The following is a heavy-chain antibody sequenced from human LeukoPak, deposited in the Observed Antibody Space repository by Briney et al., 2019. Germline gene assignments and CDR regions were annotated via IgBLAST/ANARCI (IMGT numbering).Heavy chain of an antibody. D-gene: IGHD3-22*01. J-gene: IGHJ6*02. CDR1: GFTFSSYW. CDR3: ARGYYDSSGYRAGKDV. Sequence: PGGSLRLSCAASGFTFSSYWMHWVRQAPGKGLVWVSRINTDGSTTSYADSVKGRFTISRDNAKNTLYLQMNSLRAEDTAVYYCARGYYDSSGYRAGKDVWGQGTTVTVSS. CDR2: INTDGSTT. V-gene: IGHV3-74*01.